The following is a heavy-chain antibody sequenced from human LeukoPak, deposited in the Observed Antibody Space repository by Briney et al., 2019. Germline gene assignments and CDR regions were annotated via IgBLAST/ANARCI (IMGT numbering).Heavy chain of an antibody. CDR1: GGSFSGYY. J-gene: IGHJ5*02. Sequence: PSETLSLTRAVYGGSFSGYYWSWIRQPPGKGLEWIGEINHSGSTNYNPSLKSRVTISVDTSKNQFSLKLSSVTAADTAVYYCARGYLGYCSSTSCYPGRRFDPWGQGTLVTVSS. V-gene: IGHV4-34*01. CDR3: ARGYLGYCSSTSCYPGRRFDP. CDR2: INHSGST. D-gene: IGHD2-2*01.